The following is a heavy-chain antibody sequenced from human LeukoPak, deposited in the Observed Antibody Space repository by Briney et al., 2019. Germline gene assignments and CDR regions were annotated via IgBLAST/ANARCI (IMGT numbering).Heavy chain of an antibody. Sequence: ASVKVSCKASGGTFSSYAISWVRQAPGQGLEWMGRIIPILGIANYAQKFQGGVTITADKSTRTAYMELSSLRSEDTAVYYCARDRLGILYDYWGQGTLVTVSS. CDR3: ARDRLGILYDY. CDR1: GGTFSSYA. V-gene: IGHV1-69*04. D-gene: IGHD2-15*01. J-gene: IGHJ4*02. CDR2: IIPILGIA.